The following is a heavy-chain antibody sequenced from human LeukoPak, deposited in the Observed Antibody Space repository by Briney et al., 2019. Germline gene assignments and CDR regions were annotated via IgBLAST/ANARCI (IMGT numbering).Heavy chain of an antibody. CDR3: ARVVPPTDYGSGSYFWDPYYFDY. Sequence: GGSLRLSCAASGFTFSSYAMSWVRQTPGKGLEWVSTVSGSGGSTYYADSVKGRFTISRDNSKNTLYLQMNSLRAEDTAVYYCARVVPPTDYGSGSYFWDPYYFDYWGQGTLVTVSS. CDR2: VSGSGGST. V-gene: IGHV3-23*01. CDR1: GFTFSSYA. J-gene: IGHJ4*02. D-gene: IGHD3-10*01.